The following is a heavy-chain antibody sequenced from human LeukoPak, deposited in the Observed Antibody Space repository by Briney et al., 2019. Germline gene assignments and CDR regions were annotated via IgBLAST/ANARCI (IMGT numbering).Heavy chain of an antibody. D-gene: IGHD6-13*01. CDR2: ISYDGCNK. CDR3: ARDCGGQQLEYYFDY. Sequence: GGSLRLSCAASGFTFSSYAMHWVRQAPGKGLEWVAVISYDGCNKYYADSVKGRFTISRDNSKNTLYLQMNSLRAEDTAVYYCARDCGGQQLEYYFDYWGQGTLVTVSS. V-gene: IGHV3-30-3*01. J-gene: IGHJ4*02. CDR1: GFTFSSYA.